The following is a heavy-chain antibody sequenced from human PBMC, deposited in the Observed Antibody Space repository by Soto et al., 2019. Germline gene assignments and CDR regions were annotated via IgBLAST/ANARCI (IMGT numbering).Heavy chain of an antibody. Sequence: SETLSLTCSVSGDSISTSNYYWGWIRQPPGKGLEWIGHLFYSGGTYYNPSLKSRISMSIDTSKNQFSLKLTSVTAADTAVYYCARSYRDSYEHWGQGTLVTAPQ. CDR1: GDSISTSNYY. D-gene: IGHD4-17*01. J-gene: IGHJ1*01. CDR3: ARSYRDSYEH. CDR2: LFYSGGT. V-gene: IGHV4-39*07.